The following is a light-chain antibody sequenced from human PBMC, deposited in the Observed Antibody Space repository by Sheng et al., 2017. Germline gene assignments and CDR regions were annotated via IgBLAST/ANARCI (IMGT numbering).Light chain of an antibody. V-gene: IGLV7-46*01. Sequence: QAVVTQEPSLTVSPGGTVTLTCGSSTGAVTSGHYPYWFQQKPGQAPRTLIYDTTKKHSWTPARFAGSLLGDRAALTLSGAQPEDEAEYYCLLTYSGARHVVFGGGDQTDRP. CDR1: TGAVTSGHY. J-gene: IGLJ2*01. CDR2: DTT. CDR3: LLTYSGARHVV.